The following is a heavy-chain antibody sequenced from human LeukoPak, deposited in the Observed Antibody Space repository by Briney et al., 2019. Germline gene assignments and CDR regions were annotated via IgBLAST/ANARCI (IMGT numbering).Heavy chain of an antibody. V-gene: IGHV1-8*02. CDR3: AREFSRGDY. CDR1: GYTFASFG. D-gene: IGHD3-10*01. CDR2: VNPNSGGT. J-gene: IGHJ4*02. Sequence: ASVKVSCKASGYTFASFGITWVRQAPGQGLEWMGWVNPNSGGTNYAQKFQGRVTMTRNTSISTAYMELSSLRSEDTAVYYCAREFSRGDYWGQGTLVTVSS.